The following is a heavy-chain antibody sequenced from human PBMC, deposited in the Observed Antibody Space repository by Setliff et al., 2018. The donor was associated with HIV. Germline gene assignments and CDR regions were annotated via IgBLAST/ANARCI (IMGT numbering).Heavy chain of an antibody. Sequence: GGSLRLSCAASGFAFSSYWMSWVRQASGKGLEWVGRIKTKPNSYATAHAESVKGRFTISRDDSQNTLYLQMNSLRAEDTAVYYCARVHSGYGGRFNWYFDLWGRGTLVTVSS. CDR2: IKTKPNSYAT. CDR1: GFAFSSYW. J-gene: IGHJ2*01. CDR3: ARVHSGYGGRFNWYFDL. V-gene: IGHV3-73*01. D-gene: IGHD5-12*01.